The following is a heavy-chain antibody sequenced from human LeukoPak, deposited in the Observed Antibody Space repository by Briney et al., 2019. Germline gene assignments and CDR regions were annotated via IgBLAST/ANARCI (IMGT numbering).Heavy chain of an antibody. CDR1: GFTFSSYS. D-gene: IGHD5-24*01. V-gene: IGHV3-21*01. CDR3: ARDVEMATNYFDY. CDR2: ISSSSSYI. Sequence: PGGSLRLSCAASGFTFSSYSMNWVRQAPGKGLEWVSSISSSSSYIYYADSVKGRFTISRDNAKNSLYLQMNSLRADDTAVYYCARDVEMATNYFDYWGQGTLVTVSS. J-gene: IGHJ4*02.